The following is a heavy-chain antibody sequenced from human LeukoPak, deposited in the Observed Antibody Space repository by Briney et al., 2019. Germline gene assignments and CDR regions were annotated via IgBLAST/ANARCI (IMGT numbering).Heavy chain of an antibody. Sequence: ASVKVSCKASGYTFTSYGISWVRQAPGQGLEWMGWISAYNGNTNYAQKLQGRVTMTTDTSTSTAYMELRSLRSDDTAVYYCAIFREYYYDSNGYGFGAFDIWGQGTMVTVSS. CDR1: GYTFTSYG. J-gene: IGHJ3*02. CDR3: AIFREYYYDSNGYGFGAFDI. V-gene: IGHV1-18*01. D-gene: IGHD3-22*01. CDR2: ISAYNGNT.